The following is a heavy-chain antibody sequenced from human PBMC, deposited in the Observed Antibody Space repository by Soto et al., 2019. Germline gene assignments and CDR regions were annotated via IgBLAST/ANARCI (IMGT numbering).Heavy chain of an antibody. D-gene: IGHD3-22*01. CDR2: ISGSGGST. CDR1: GFTFSSYA. Sequence: GGSLRLSCAASGFTFSSYAMSWVRQAPGKGLEWVSAISGSGGSTYYADSVKGRFTISRDNSKNTLYLQMNSLRAEDTAVYYCAKGIEWRGYYDSSGYDYFDYWGQGTLVTVSS. V-gene: IGHV3-23*01. J-gene: IGHJ4*02. CDR3: AKGIEWRGYYDSSGYDYFDY.